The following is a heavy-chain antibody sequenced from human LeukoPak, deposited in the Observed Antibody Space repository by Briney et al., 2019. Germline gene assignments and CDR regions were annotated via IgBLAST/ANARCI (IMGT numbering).Heavy chain of an antibody. CDR1: GFTLNDYY. D-gene: IGHD1-26*01. CDR2: TRHKANSYST. V-gene: IGHV3-72*01. Sequence: QPGGSLRVSCAASGFTLNDYYIDWVRQAPGRGLECVGRTRHKANSYSTEYAASVKGRFSISRDDSKNSLYLQMSSLQTEDTAVYYCASIPGGSHYPLMPWGQGTLVTVSS. CDR3: ASIPGGSHYPLMP. J-gene: IGHJ1*01.